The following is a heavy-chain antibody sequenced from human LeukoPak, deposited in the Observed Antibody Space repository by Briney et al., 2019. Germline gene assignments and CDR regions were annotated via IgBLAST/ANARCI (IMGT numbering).Heavy chain of an antibody. CDR2: IIPILGIA. J-gene: IGHJ5*02. V-gene: IGHV1-69*04. Sequence: SVKVSCKASGGTFSSYAISWVRQAPGQGLEWMGRIIPILGIANYAQKFQGRVTITADKSTSTAYMELSSLRSEDTAVYYCARGMASYANWFDPWGQGTLVTVSS. CDR3: ARGMASYANWFDP. D-gene: IGHD1-26*01. CDR1: GGTFSSYA.